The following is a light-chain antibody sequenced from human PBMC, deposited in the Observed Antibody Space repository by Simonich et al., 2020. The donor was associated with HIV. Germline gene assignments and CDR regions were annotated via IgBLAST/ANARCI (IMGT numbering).Light chain of an antibody. J-gene: IGKJ2*01. CDR3: QQYYSTPYT. CDR1: QSISTY. V-gene: IGKV1-NL1*01. Sequence: DIQMTQSPSSLSASVRDRVTITCRASQSISTYLNWYQQKPGKAPKLLLYAASRLESVVPSRFSGSGSGTDYTLTISSLQPEDFATYYCQQYYSTPYTFGQGTKLEIK. CDR2: AAS.